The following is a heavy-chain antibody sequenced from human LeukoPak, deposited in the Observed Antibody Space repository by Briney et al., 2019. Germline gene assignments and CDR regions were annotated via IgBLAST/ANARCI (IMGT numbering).Heavy chain of an antibody. J-gene: IGHJ2*01. CDR1: GGSMSSYY. CDR2: IYSSGST. D-gene: IGHD2-21*01. Sequence: SETLSLTCTVSGGSMSSYYWSWIRQPAGKGLEWIGRIYSSGSTHYNPSLKSRVTMTVDTPKNQFSLKLSSVTAADTAVYSCARLFSYWYVDLWGRGTQVTVSS. V-gene: IGHV4-4*07. CDR3: ARLFSYWYVDL.